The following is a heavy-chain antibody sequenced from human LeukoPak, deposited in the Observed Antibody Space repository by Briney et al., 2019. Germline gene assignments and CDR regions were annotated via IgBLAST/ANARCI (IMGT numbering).Heavy chain of an antibody. V-gene: IGHV3-74*03. Sequence: PGGSLRLSCAAYGFTFRSYWMHWVRQDPGNGLVWVSHMNGDGSSTKYADSVKGRFTISRDNAKNTLYLQMNSLRAEDTAVYYCARTATDAFDIWGQGTMVTVSS. CDR2: MNGDGSST. CDR3: ARTATDAFDI. D-gene: IGHD2-21*02. CDR1: GFTFRSYW. J-gene: IGHJ3*02.